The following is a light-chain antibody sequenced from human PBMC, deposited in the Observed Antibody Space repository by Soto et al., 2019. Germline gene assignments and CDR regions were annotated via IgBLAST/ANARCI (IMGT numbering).Light chain of an antibody. J-gene: IGKJ2*01. Sequence: IVLTQSPVTLSLSPGEGATLPCRASQSVTGTNLAWYQQRAGQAPRLLIYDAVRRATGIPDRFSGSGSGTDFTLTISRLEPEDFAVYYCHQYGSSLGTFGQGTKVEI. CDR2: DAV. CDR3: HQYGSSLGT. V-gene: IGKV3-20*01. CDR1: QSVTGTN.